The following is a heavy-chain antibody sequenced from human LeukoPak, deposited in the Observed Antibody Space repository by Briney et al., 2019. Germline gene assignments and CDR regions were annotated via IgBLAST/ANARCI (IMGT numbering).Heavy chain of an antibody. D-gene: IGHD5-24*01. CDR2: IWYDGSRK. CDR3: AKARDGYNYGHH. Sequence: GGSLRLSCVGSGFTFGNYGMHWVRQGPGKGLEWVALIWYDGSRKFYSDSVRGRFTISRDNSKNTLYLEMDSLRDEDKAKYYCAKARDGYNYGHHWGQGTLVTVSP. J-gene: IGHJ4*02. V-gene: IGHV3-33*03. CDR1: GFTFGNYG.